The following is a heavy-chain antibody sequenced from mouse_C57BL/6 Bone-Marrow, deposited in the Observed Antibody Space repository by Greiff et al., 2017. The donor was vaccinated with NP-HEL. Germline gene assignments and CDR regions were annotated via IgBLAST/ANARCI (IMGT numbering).Heavy chain of an antibody. Sequence: QVQLQQSGPELVRPGASVKISCKAPGYTFTSHWMQWVRQRPGQGLEWIGEIFPGSGSTYYNEQFKGQATLTVDTSSSTAYMQLSSLTSEDSAVYFCASGEDWDLLYFDYWGQGTTLTVSS. CDR3: ASGEDWDLLYFDY. D-gene: IGHD4-1*01. V-gene: IGHV1-56*01. CDR2: IFPGSGST. J-gene: IGHJ2*01. CDR1: GYTFTSHW.